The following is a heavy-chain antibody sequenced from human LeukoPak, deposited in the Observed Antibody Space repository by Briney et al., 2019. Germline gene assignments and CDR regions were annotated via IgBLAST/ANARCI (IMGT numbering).Heavy chain of an antibody. V-gene: IGHV3-74*01. CDR2: INIDGRRR. J-gene: IGHJ4*02. Sequence: GGSLRPSCVASGFTFGDYWMNWIRQAPGKGLVWVSRINIDGRRRDYADSVKGRFTISRDNAKNTVYLQMHSLRAEDTALYCCATVAGDFWGQGTLVTVSS. CDR1: GFTFGDYW. CDR3: ATVAGDF. D-gene: IGHD6-19*01.